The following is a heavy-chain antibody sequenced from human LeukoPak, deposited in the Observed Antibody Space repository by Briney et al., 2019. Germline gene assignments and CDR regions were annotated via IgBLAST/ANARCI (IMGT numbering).Heavy chain of an antibody. J-gene: IGHJ5*02. CDR3: ARQWYYDFWSGYYGGSWFDP. CDR2: IYYSGST. D-gene: IGHD3-3*01. Sequence: SETLSLTCTVSGGSISSSSYYWGWIRQPPGKGLEWIGSIYYSGSTYYNPSLKSRVTISVDTSKNQFSLKLSSVTAADTAVYYCARQWYYDFWSGYYGGSWFDPWGQGTLVTVSS. V-gene: IGHV4-39*01. CDR1: GGSISSSSYY.